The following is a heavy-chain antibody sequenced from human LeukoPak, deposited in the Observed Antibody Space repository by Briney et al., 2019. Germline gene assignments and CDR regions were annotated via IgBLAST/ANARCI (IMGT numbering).Heavy chain of an antibody. D-gene: IGHD2-2*01. CDR2: IYHSGST. Sequence: SETLSLTCAVSGGSISSNTWWSWVRQPPGQGLEWIGEIYHSGSTNYNPSLKSRVTISVDKSKNQFSLKLSSVTAADTAVYYCARIMGRGYCISTSCRGDWFDPWGQGTLVTVSS. CDR3: ARIMGRGYCISTSCRGDWFDP. J-gene: IGHJ5*02. CDR1: GGSISSNTW. V-gene: IGHV4-4*02.